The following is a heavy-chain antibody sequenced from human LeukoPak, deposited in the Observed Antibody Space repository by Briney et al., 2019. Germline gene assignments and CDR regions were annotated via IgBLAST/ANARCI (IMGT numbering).Heavy chain of an antibody. CDR1: GYSINSGYF. CDR3: ARLVGYSYGYVDS. J-gene: IGHJ4*02. Sequence: WETLSLTCTVSGYSINSGYFWGWIRQPPGKELEWIATIYRSGTTYYNPSLKSRVTMSVDTSKNQFSLNLISVTASDTAVYYCARLVGYSYGYVDSWGQGTLVTVSS. V-gene: IGHV4-38-2*02. D-gene: IGHD5-18*01. CDR2: IYRSGTT.